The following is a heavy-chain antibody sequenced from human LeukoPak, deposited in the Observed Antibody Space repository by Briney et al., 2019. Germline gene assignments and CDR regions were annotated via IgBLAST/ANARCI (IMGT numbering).Heavy chain of an antibody. Sequence: GGSLRLSCAASGFTFSSYSMNWVRQAPGKGLEWVSLIYSGGSTYYADSVKGRFTISRDNSKNTLYLQMNSLRAEDTAVYYCARGPSGSHNTGGQGTLVTVSS. D-gene: IGHD5-12*01. J-gene: IGHJ4*02. V-gene: IGHV3-66*01. CDR2: IYSGGST. CDR3: ARGPSGSHNT. CDR1: GFTFSSYS.